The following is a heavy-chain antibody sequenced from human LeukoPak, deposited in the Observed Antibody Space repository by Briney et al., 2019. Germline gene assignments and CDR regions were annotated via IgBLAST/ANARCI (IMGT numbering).Heavy chain of an antibody. CDR3: ARDGVLMNRKFYFDS. D-gene: IGHD3-10*01. V-gene: IGHV3-23*01. J-gene: IGHJ4*02. Sequence: PGGSLRLSCAASGFIFSNYAMTWVRQAPGKGLGWVSTISGNGAGTYFADSVEGRFTISRDNSNNTLYLQMDSLRAEDTAVYFCARDGVLMNRKFYFDSWGQGTLVTVFS. CDR2: ISGNGAGT. CDR1: GFIFSNYA.